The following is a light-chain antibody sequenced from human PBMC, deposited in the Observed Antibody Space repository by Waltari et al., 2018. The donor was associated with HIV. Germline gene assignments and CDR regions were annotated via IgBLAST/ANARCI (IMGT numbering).Light chain of an antibody. J-gene: IGLJ1*01. CDR1: NSDVGGYNY. CDR3: SSYTRSTTLDAV. V-gene: IGLV2-14*03. CDR2: DVS. Sequence: QSALTQPASVSGSPGQSITISCSGTNSDVGGYNYVSWYQQHPGKAPKLIIFDVSHRPSGISNRFPGSKSGNTASLTISGLQAEDEADYYCSSYTRSTTLDAVFGTGTKVSVL.